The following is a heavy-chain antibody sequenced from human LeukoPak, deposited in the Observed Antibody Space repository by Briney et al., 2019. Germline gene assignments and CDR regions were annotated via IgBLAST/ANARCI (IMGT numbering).Heavy chain of an antibody. CDR2: VYYSGST. CDR1: GGSISGRY. Sequence: PSDTLSLTCTVSGGSISGRYWTWIRQPPGKGLEWIGYVYYSGSTNYNPSLQSRVTISVDTSKNQFSLKLSSVTAADTAVCYCARGHYGMGVWGKGTTVTVSS. V-gene: IGHV4-59*11. J-gene: IGHJ6*04. CDR3: ARGHYGMGV.